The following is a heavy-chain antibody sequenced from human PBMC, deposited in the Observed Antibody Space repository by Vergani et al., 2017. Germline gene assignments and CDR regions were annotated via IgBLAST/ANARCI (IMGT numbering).Heavy chain of an antibody. Sequence: EVQLLESGGGLVQPGGSLRLSCAASGFTFSSYAMSWVRQAPGKGLEWVSAISGSGGSTYYADSVKGRFTISRDNSKNTLYLQMNSLRAEDTAVFYCAKNSAVIRYYYGMDVWGQGTTVTVSS. V-gene: IGHV3-23*01. CDR1: GFTFSSYA. D-gene: IGHD4-23*01. J-gene: IGHJ6*02. CDR3: AKNSAVIRYYYGMDV. CDR2: ISGSGGST.